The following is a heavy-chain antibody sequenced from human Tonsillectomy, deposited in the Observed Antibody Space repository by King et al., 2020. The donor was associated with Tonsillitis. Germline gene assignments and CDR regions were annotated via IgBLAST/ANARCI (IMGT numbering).Heavy chain of an antibody. D-gene: IGHD5-24*01. CDR3: ANSLGMATFDK. Sequence: VQLVESGGGVVQPVGSLRLSCAASGFTFSRFGMHWVRQAPGKGLEWVAFIRFDGSNTYYEDSVKGRFTVSRDNYKNTLYLPMNSLTVEDTAVYYCANSLGMATFDKWGQGTLVSVSS. CDR2: IRFDGSNT. CDR1: GFTFSRFG. V-gene: IGHV3-30*02. J-gene: IGHJ4*02.